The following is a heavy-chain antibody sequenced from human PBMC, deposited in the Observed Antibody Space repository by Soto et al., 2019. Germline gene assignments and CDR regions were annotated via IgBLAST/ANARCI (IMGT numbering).Heavy chain of an antibody. D-gene: IGHD1-26*01. CDR3: ASKIFGATYFDY. V-gene: IGHV3-48*03. Sequence: LRLSCAASGLTFSTYEMNWVRQAPGKGLEWVSYIRGGGSPILYADSVKGRFTISRDNAKNSLYLQMNSLRAEDTAINYCASKIFGATYFDYWGQGALVTVSS. J-gene: IGHJ4*02. CDR1: GLTFSTYE. CDR2: IRGGGSPI.